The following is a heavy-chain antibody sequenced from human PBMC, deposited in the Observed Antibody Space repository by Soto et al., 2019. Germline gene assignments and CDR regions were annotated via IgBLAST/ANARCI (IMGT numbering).Heavy chain of an antibody. CDR1: GGAIDSGGYY. D-gene: IGHD7-27*01. Sequence: KPSETLSLTCNVSGGAIDSGGYYWCWIRQHPGKGLEWIGYIYYSGSTYYNPSLKSRVSISIDTSKNQFSLELISVTAADTAVYYCARVGTSYARRGLDVWGQGTTVTVSS. CDR2: IYYSGST. CDR3: ARVGTSYARRGLDV. J-gene: IGHJ6*02. V-gene: IGHV4-31*03.